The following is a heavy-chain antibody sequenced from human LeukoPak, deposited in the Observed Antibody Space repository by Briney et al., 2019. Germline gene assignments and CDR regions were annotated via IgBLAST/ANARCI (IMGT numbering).Heavy chain of an antibody. D-gene: IGHD6-13*01. Sequence: SVKVSRKASGYTFTSYGISWVRQAPGQGLEWMGWINPNSGGTNYAQKFQGRVTMTRDTSISTAFMDLSSLRSDDTAVYYCARGGGRYSSSWEIDYWGQGTLVTVSS. CDR3: ARGGGRYSSSWEIDY. J-gene: IGHJ4*02. CDR2: INPNSGGT. V-gene: IGHV1-2*02. CDR1: GYTFTSYG.